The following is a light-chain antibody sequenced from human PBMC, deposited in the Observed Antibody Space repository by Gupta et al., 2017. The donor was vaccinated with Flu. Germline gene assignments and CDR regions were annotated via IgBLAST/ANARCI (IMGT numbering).Light chain of an antibody. Sequence: LSPGERATLSCRASQSISSYLAWYQQKPGQAPSLLIYDASNRATGIPARFSGSGSGTGFTLTISSLEPEDFAVYYCQQRSNFFGGGTKVEIK. V-gene: IGKV3-11*01. J-gene: IGKJ4*01. CDR1: QSISSY. CDR3: QQRSNF. CDR2: DAS.